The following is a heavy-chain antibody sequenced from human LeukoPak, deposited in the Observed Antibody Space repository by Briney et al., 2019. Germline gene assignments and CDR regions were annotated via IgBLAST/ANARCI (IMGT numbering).Heavy chain of an antibody. CDR2: IYYSGST. D-gene: IGHD3-10*01. Sequence: SETLSLTCTVSGASISSYYWGWIRQPPGQGLEWIGTIYYSGSTYYNPSLKSRVTISVDTSKNQFSLKLSSVTAADTAVYYCARYYGSGSYADYWGQGTLVTVSS. V-gene: IGHV4-39*07. J-gene: IGHJ4*02. CDR3: ARYYGSGSYADY. CDR1: GASISSYY.